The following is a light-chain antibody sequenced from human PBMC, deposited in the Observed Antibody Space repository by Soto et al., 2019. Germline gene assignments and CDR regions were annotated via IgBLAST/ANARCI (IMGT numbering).Light chain of an antibody. CDR2: DAS. CDR3: QQRTSWPLT. J-gene: IGKJ4*01. CDR1: ESVSTY. Sequence: DIVLTQSPATLSLSPGEGATLSCRASESVSTYLAWHQQRPGQAPRLLTYDASSRAPGTPARFSGSGSGRDFTLTISSLEPEDFAIYYCQQRTSWPLTFGGGTKVEI. V-gene: IGKV3-11*02.